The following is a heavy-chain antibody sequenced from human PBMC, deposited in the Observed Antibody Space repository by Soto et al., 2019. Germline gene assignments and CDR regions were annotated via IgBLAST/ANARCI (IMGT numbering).Heavy chain of an antibody. CDR1: GGSISSSSYY. V-gene: IGHV4-39*01. CDR3: ARNVRGYCSGGSCYGLYYYGMDV. J-gene: IGHJ6*02. D-gene: IGHD2-15*01. CDR2: IYYSGST. Sequence: PSETLSLTCTVSGGSISSSSYYWGWIRQPPGKGLEWIGSIYYSGSTYYNPSLKSRVTISVDTSKNQFSLKLSSVTPADTAVYYCARNVRGYCSGGSCYGLYYYGMDVWGQGTTVTVSS.